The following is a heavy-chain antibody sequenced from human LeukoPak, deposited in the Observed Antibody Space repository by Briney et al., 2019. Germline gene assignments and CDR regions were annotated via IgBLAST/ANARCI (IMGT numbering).Heavy chain of an antibody. CDR1: GGSISSSSYY. CDR3: ARRIAAAGIFFDY. J-gene: IGHJ4*02. V-gene: IGHV4-39*01. D-gene: IGHD6-13*01. CDR2: IYYSGST. Sequence: SQTLSLTCTVSGGSISSSSYYWGWIRQPPGKGLEWIGSIYYSGSTYYNPSLKSRVTISVDTSKNQFSLKLSSVTAADTAVYYCARRIAAAGIFFDYWGQGTLVTVSS.